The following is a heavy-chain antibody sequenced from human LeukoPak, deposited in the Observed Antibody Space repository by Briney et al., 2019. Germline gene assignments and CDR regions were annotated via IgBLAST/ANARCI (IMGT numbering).Heavy chain of an antibody. CDR3: ASTGYSSSWYGIMLDY. CDR1: GFTFSSYW. J-gene: IGHJ4*02. Sequence: GGSLRLSCAVSGFTFSSYWMSWVRQAPGKGLEWVANIKQDGSEKYYVDSVKGRFTISRDNAKNSLYLQMNSLRAEDTAVYYCASTGYSSSWYGIMLDYWGQGTLVTVSS. CDR2: IKQDGSEK. V-gene: IGHV3-7*03. D-gene: IGHD6-13*01.